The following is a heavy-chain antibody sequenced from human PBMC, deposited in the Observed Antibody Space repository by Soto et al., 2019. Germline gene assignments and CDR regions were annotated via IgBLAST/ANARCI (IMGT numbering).Heavy chain of an antibody. CDR1: GGSISSGGYY. J-gene: IGHJ5*02. CDR2: IYYNGNT. V-gene: IGHV4-31*03. Sequence: SETLSLTCTVSGGSISSGGYYWSWIRQHPGRGLEWIGYIYYNGNTYYNPSLKSRVTVSVDTSKNQFSLNVRSVTAADTAVYYCARCSLVVIPVPGFDPWGQGTLVTVSS. CDR3: ARCSLVVIPVPGFDP. D-gene: IGHD2-15*01.